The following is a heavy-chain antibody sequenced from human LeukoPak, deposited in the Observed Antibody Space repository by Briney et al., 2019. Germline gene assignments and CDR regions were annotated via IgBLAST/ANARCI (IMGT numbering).Heavy chain of an antibody. D-gene: IGHD6-13*01. CDR1: GFTFSSYG. CDR2: VRYDGSNH. V-gene: IGHV3-30*02. CDR3: AKKAAPGREYYFDY. J-gene: IGHJ4*02. Sequence: GSLRLSCAASGFTFSSYGMHWVRQAPGKGLEWVAFVRYDGSNHYYADSVKGRFTISRDNSKNTLYLQMSSLRADDTAVYYCAKKAAPGREYYFDYWGQGTLVTVSS.